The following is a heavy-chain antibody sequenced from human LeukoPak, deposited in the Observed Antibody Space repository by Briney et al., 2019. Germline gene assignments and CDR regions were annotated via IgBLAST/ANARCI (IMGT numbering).Heavy chain of an antibody. CDR3: AIAYYDILTGYKD. D-gene: IGHD3-9*01. CDR2: ISGSGGST. V-gene: IGHV3-23*01. Sequence: GGSLRLSCAASGFTFSSYGMSWVRQAPGKGLEWVSAISGSGGSTYYADSVKGRFTISRDNSKNTLYLQMNSLRAEDTAVYYCAIAYYDILTGYKDWGQGTLVTVSS. J-gene: IGHJ4*02. CDR1: GFTFSSYG.